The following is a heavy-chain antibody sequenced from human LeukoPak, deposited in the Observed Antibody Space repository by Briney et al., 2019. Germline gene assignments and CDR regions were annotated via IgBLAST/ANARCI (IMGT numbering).Heavy chain of an antibody. J-gene: IGHJ4*02. D-gene: IGHD3-22*01. Sequence: PSETLSLTCSVSGASTTSYCWNWIRQAPGKGLEWIGYIYSDGTTSYSPSLRSRVTISIDTSRNQFSLKLSSVTAADAAVYYCARDTRSYDTSGYYYFDYWGQGALVTVSS. V-gene: IGHV4-59*01. CDR3: ARDTRSYDTSGYYYFDY. CDR1: GASTTSYC. CDR2: IYSDGTT.